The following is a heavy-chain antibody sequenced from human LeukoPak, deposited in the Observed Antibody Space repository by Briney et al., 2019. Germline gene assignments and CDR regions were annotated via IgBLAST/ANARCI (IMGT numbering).Heavy chain of an antibody. CDR3: ARGGYSSPRGWFDP. CDR2: ISGSGFTI. D-gene: IGHD6-19*01. Sequence: GGSLRLSCAVSGFTLNNYSMNWVRQAPGKGLEWISYISGSGFTIHYADSVKGRFTISRDNAKNSLYLQMNSLRAEDTAVYYCARGGYSSPRGWFDPWGQGTLVTVSS. V-gene: IGHV3-48*01. J-gene: IGHJ5*02. CDR1: GFTLNNYS.